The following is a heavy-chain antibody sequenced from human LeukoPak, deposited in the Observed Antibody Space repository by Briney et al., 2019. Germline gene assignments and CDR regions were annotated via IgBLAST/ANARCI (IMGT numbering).Heavy chain of an antibody. CDR2: IYYSGST. CDR3: ASILTGYYISPARYNRFDP. CDR1: GGSISSSSYY. V-gene: IGHV4-39*01. J-gene: IGHJ5*02. Sequence: PSETLSLTCTVSGGSISSSSYYWGWIRQPPGKGLEWIGSIYYSGSTYYNPSLKSRVTISVDTSKNQFSLKLSSVTAADTAVYYCASILTGYYISPARYNRFDPWGQGTLVTVSS. D-gene: IGHD3-9*01.